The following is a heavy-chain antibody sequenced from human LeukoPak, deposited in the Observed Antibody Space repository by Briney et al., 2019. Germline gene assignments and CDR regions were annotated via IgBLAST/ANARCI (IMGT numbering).Heavy chain of an antibody. V-gene: IGHV1-69*13. CDR2: IIPIFGTA. CDR1: GGSFSSYA. Sequence: SVKVSCKASGGSFSSYAISWVRQAPGQGLEWMGGIIPIFGTANYAQKFQGRVTITADESTSTAYMELSSLRSEDTAVYYCAGNTIFGVVTPGYYYMDVWGKGTTITVSS. D-gene: IGHD3-3*01. J-gene: IGHJ6*03. CDR3: AGNTIFGVVTPGYYYMDV.